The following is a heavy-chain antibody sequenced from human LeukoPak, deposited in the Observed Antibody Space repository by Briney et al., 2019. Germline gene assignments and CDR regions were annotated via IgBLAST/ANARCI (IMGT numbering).Heavy chain of an antibody. J-gene: IGHJ5*02. V-gene: IGHV4-34*01. Sequence: PSETLSLTCAVYGGSLSGYYWSWIRQTPEKGLEWIGEINQSGDSNYNASLKSRVTISVDTSKTQFSLKLSSVTAADTAFYYCARGMAPDYCSSSSCYSYNWFDPWGQGTLVTVSS. CDR3: ARGMAPDYCSSSSCYSYNWFDP. D-gene: IGHD2-2*02. CDR2: INQSGDS. CDR1: GGSLSGYY.